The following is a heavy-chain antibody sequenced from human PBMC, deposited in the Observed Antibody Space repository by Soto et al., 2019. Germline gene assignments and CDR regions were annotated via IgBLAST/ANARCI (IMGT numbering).Heavy chain of an antibody. D-gene: IGHD3-10*01. Sequence: EVQLLESGGGLVQPGGSLRLSCAASGFAFNTYAMDWVRQAPGKGLEWVSSISGSGDRTYYADSVKGRFTISRDNSENTLYLEINSLRAEDTAVYYCANSDRGGSGNSNFWGQGTLVTVSS. V-gene: IGHV3-23*01. CDR2: ISGSGDRT. CDR3: ANSDRGGSGNSNF. J-gene: IGHJ4*02. CDR1: GFAFNTYA.